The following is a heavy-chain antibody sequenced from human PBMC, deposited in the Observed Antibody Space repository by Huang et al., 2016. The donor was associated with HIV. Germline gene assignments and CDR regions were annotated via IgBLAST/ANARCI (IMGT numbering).Heavy chain of an antibody. D-gene: IGHD3-3*01. J-gene: IGHJ4*02. Sequence: QVQLQESGPGLVKPSETLSLTCTVSGGSISTHYWSWIRQPPGKGLEWIGSIEYSGSTTYSPSLKSRVTILLDTSKNRFSLRVNSVTAADTAMYYCARDHHDFWRGYRRMYFFDHWGQGTLVTVSS. CDR2: IEYSGST. CDR3: ARDHHDFWRGYRRMYFFDH. CDR1: GGSISTHY. V-gene: IGHV4-59*11.